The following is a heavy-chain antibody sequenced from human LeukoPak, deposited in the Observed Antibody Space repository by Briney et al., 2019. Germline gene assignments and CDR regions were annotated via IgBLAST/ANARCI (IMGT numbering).Heavy chain of an antibody. CDR2: INPSGGST. V-gene: IGHV1-46*01. CDR3: ARDSFDYYGSGSYYNRYNWFDP. CDR1: GYTFTSYY. J-gene: IGHJ5*02. D-gene: IGHD3-10*01. Sequence: GASVKVSCKASGYTFTSYYMHWVRQAPGQGLEWMGIINPSGGSTSYAQKFQGRVTMTRDMSTSTVYMELSSLRSEDTAVYYCARDSFDYYGSGSYYNRYNWFDPWGQGTLVTVSS.